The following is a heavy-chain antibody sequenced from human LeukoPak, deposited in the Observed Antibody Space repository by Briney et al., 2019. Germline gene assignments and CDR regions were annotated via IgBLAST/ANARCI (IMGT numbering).Heavy chain of an antibody. D-gene: IGHD6-19*01. CDR3: ARAPGSGWSD. V-gene: IGHV4-38-2*01. J-gene: IGHJ4*02. CDR1: GYSISSGYY. CDR2: ISNSGDT. Sequence: SDTLSLTCAVSGYSISSGYYWGWIRQPPGEGLEWIGAISNSGDTYYKPSLKSRLIISLDTFKNHFSLSLISVTAPDTAVYYCARAPGSGWSDWGRGTL.